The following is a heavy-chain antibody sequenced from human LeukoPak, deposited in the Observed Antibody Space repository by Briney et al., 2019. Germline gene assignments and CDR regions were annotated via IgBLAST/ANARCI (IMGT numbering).Heavy chain of an antibody. CDR2: INAGNGNT. J-gene: IGHJ6*02. Sequence: ASVKVSCKASGYTFTSYAMHWVRQAPGQRLEWMGWINAGNGNTKYSQKFQGRVTITADESTSTAYMELSSLRSEDTAVYYCARSEVAARPDYYYYYGMDVWGQGTTVTVSS. D-gene: IGHD6-6*01. CDR3: ARSEVAARPDYYYYYGMDV. V-gene: IGHV1-3*01. CDR1: GYTFTSYA.